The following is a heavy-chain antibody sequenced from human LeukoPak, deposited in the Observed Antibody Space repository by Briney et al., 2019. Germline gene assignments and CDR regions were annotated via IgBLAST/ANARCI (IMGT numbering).Heavy chain of an antibody. CDR3: AREAAAGTGRDY. Sequence: GGSLRLSCAVPGFTFSDHYMEWVRQAPGKGLEWVGRIRKKGNSYTTEYAASVRGRFTISRDDSKNSVYLQMNSLKTEETAVYYCAREAAAGTGRDYWGQGTLVTVSS. D-gene: IGHD6-13*01. CDR1: GFTFSDHY. V-gene: IGHV3-72*01. J-gene: IGHJ4*02. CDR2: IRKKGNSYTT.